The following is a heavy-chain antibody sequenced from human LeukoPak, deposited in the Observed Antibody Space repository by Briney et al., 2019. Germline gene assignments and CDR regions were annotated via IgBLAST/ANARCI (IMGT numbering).Heavy chain of an antibody. D-gene: IGHD5-12*01. CDR1: AFTFSSYA. Sequence: GGSLRVSCAASAFTFSSYAMSWVRQAPGKGLEWVSAISGTGGNTYYADSVKGRFTISRDNSKNTLYLQMNILRAEDTAVYYYARHIGYDFDYWGQGTLVTVSS. V-gene: IGHV3-23*01. CDR3: ARHIGYDFDY. J-gene: IGHJ4*02. CDR2: ISGTGGNT.